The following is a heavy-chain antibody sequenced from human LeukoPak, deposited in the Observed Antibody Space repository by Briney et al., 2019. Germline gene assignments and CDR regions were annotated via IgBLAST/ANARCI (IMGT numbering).Heavy chain of an antibody. CDR3: ARGRIAARPNWFDP. CDR2: INHSGST. D-gene: IGHD6-6*01. J-gene: IGHJ5*02. Sequence: PSETLSLTFAVYGGSFSGYYWSWIRQPPGKGLEWIGEINHSGSTNYNPSLKSRVTISVDTSKNPFSLKLSSVTAADTAVYYCARGRIAARPNWFDPWGQGTLVTVSS. CDR1: GGSFSGYY. V-gene: IGHV4-34*01.